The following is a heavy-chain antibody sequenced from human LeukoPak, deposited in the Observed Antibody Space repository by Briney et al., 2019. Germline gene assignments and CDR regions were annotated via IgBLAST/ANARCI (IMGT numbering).Heavy chain of an antibody. CDR3: AKVFPYYDSSGRYFDY. CDR2: ITGSGGST. CDR1: GFTFSSYA. Sequence: GGSLRLSCAASGFTFSSYAMSWVRQAPGKGLEWVSTITGSGGSTYYADSVKGRFTISRDNSKNMLYLQVNSLRAEDTAVYYCAKVFPYYDSSGRYFDYWGQGTLVTVSS. D-gene: IGHD3-22*01. V-gene: IGHV3-23*01. J-gene: IGHJ4*02.